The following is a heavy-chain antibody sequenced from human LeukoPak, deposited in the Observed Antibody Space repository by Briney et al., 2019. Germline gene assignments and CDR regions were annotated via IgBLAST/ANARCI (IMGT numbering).Heavy chain of an antibody. V-gene: IGHV4-4*09. CDR1: GGSISSYY. J-gene: IGHJ4*02. D-gene: IGHD2-2*01. CDR2: IYTSGST. CDR3: ARQYCSSTSCSEFDY. Sequence: SETLSLTCTVSGGSISSYYWSWIRQSPGKGLEWIGYIYTSGSTNYNPSLKSRVTISVDTSKNQSSLKLSSVTPADAAVYYCARQYCSSTSCSEFDYWGQGTLVTVSS.